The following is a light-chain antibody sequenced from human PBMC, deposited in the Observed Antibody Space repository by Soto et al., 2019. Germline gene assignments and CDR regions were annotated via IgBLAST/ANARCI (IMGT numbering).Light chain of an antibody. V-gene: IGKV1D-16*01. CDR3: QQYNSYPLT. CDR1: QDIKTW. CDR2: AAS. J-gene: IGKJ4*01. Sequence: DVQMTQSPSSLSASVGDRVTITCRASQDIKTWLVWYQQKPEQAPKSLLYAASGLQAGVPSRFSGSGSGTDFTLTISSLQPEDSAIYYCQQYNSYPLTFGGGTKLEIK.